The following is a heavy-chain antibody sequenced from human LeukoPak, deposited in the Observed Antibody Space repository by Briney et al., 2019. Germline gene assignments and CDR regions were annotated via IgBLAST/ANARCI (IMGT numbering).Heavy chain of an antibody. Sequence: PGGSLRLTCAASALTFSSYSMNWVRQAPEKGLEWVSSISSSSSYIYYADSVKGRFTISRDNAKNSLYLQMNSLRAEDTAVYYCARVMVRGVRHWFDPWGQGTLVTVSS. V-gene: IGHV3-21*04. CDR1: ALTFSSYS. D-gene: IGHD3-10*01. CDR3: ARVMVRGVRHWFDP. J-gene: IGHJ5*02. CDR2: ISSSSSYI.